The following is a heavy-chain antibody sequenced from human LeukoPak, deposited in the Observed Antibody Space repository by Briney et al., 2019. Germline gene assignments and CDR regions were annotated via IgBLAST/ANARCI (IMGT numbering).Heavy chain of an antibody. CDR3: ARWGVEQLAHDAFDI. CDR1: GGSTSSYY. J-gene: IGHJ3*02. V-gene: IGHV4-59*01. CDR2: IYYSGST. D-gene: IGHD6-6*01. Sequence: PSETLSLTCTVSGGSTSSYYWSWIRQPPGKGLEWIGYIYYSGSTNYNPSLKSRVTISVDTSKNQFSLKLSSVTAADTAVYYCARWGVEQLAHDAFDIWGQGTMVTVSS.